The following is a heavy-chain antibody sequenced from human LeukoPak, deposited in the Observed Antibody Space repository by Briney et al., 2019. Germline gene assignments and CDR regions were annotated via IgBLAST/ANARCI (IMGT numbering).Heavy chain of an antibody. V-gene: IGHV4-59*01. CDR3: ASYNWNDVEDY. J-gene: IGHJ4*02. CDR2: IYYSGST. CDR1: GGSISSYY. Sequence: SETLSLTCTVSGGSISSYYWSWIRQPPGKGLEWIGHIYYSGSTNYNPSLKSRVTISVDTSKNQFSLKLSSVTAADTAVYYCASYNWNDVEDYWGQGTLVTVSS. D-gene: IGHD1-20*01.